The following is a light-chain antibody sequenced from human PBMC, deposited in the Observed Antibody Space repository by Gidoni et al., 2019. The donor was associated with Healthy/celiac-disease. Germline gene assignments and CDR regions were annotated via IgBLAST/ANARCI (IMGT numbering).Light chain of an antibody. CDR1: SSDVGGYHY. V-gene: IGLV2-8*01. CDR3: SSYAGSTVV. CDR2: EVS. J-gene: IGLJ2*01. Sequence: QSALTQPPSASGAPGQSVTIACTGTSSDVGGYHYVSWYQQHPGKAPKLMIYEVSKRPSGVPARFSGSTSGNTASLTVSGLQAEDEADYYCSSYAGSTVVFGGGPKLTVL.